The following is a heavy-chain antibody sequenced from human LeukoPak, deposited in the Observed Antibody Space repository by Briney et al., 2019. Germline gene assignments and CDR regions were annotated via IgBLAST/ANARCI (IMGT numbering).Heavy chain of an antibody. V-gene: IGHV3-30*18. Sequence: GGSPRLSCAASGFTFSSYGMHRVRQAPGKGLEWVAVISYDGSNKYYADSVKGRFTISRDNSKNTLYLQMNSLRAEDTAVYYCAKDLDYDTIGAFDYWGQGTLVTVSS. D-gene: IGHD3-22*01. CDR2: ISYDGSNK. J-gene: IGHJ4*02. CDR3: AKDLDYDTIGAFDY. CDR1: GFTFSSYG.